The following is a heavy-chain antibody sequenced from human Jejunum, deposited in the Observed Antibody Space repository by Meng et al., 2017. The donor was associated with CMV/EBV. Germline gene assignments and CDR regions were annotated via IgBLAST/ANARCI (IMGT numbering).Heavy chain of an antibody. CDR3: ARDTGYSNSDV. CDR2: IYYDGSP. V-gene: IGHV4-30-4*08. CDR1: GGYISSTTYC. Sequence: VSGGYISSTTYCWSWIRQPPGKGLEWIGYIYYDGSPFYNPSLKSRVTMSVDTSSNHFSLKLSSVTAADTAVYYCARDTGYSNSDVWGQGTTVTVSS. D-gene: IGHD6-13*01. J-gene: IGHJ6*02.